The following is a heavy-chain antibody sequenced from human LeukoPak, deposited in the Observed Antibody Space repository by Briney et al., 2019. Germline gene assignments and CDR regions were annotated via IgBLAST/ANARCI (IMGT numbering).Heavy chain of an antibody. J-gene: IGHJ2*01. V-gene: IGHV4-4*07. Sequence: SETLSLTCIVSGGSISSYYWSWIRQPAGKGLEWIGRIYTSGSTNYNPSLKSRVTISVDTSKNQFSLKLSSVSAADTAVYYCARGYGSHWYFDLWGRGTLVTVSS. CDR2: IYTSGST. D-gene: IGHD1-26*01. CDR3: ARGYGSHWYFDL. CDR1: GGSISSYY.